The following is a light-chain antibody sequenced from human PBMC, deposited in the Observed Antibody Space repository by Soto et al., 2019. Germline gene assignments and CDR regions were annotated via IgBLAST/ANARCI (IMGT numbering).Light chain of an antibody. CDR1: RSINNW. J-gene: IGKJ2*01. Sequence: DIQMTQSPSTLSASVGDCVTITCRARRSINNWLAWYQQKPGKAPKLLIYEASSLVSGVPSRFSGSGFGTEFSLTISTLQPDDFAAYYCQQYDSDSSTFGQGTKLDI. CDR3: QQYDSDSST. CDR2: EAS. V-gene: IGKV1-5*03.